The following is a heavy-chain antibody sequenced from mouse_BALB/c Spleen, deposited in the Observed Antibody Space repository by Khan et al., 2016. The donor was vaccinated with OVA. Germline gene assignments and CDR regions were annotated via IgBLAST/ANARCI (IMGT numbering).Heavy chain of an antibody. V-gene: IGHV5-17*02. CDR3: ATSYFYGYYFDY. CDR1: GFTFSSYG. Sequence: EVQRVESGGGLVQPGGSRKLSCAASGFTFSSYGMHWVRQAPERGLEWVAYISGDSNTIYYADTVKGRFTISRDNPRNTLFLQMTSLMSEDTAMYYCATSYFYGYYFDYWGPGTTLTVSS. CDR2: ISGDSNTI. D-gene: IGHD1-1*01. J-gene: IGHJ2*01.